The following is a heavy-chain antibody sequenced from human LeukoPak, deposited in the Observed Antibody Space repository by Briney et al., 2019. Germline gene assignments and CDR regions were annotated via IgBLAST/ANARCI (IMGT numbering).Heavy chain of an antibody. D-gene: IGHD4-17*01. V-gene: IGHV3-23*01. CDR2: ISGSGERT. J-gene: IGHJ4*02. CDR3: AKGREGGDYVRGPSDY. Sequence: PGGSLRLSCAASGFIFSNYAMTWVRQAPEKGLEWVSVISGSGERTYDADSVKGRFTISRDNSKSTLYLQMNSLRAEDTAFYFCAKGREGGDYVRGPSDYWGQGTLVTVSS. CDR1: GFIFSNYA.